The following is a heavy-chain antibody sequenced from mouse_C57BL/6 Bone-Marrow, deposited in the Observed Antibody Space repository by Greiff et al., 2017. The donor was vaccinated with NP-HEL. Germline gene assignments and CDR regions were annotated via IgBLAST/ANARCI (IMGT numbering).Heavy chain of an antibody. Sequence: QVQLKQPGAELVKPGASVKLSCKASGYTFTSYWMHWVKQRPGQGLEWIGMIHPNSGSTNYNEKFKSKATLTVDKSSSTAYMQLSSLTSEDSAVYYCARYGYSYAMDYWGQGTSVTVSS. V-gene: IGHV1-64*01. CDR1: GYTFTSYW. CDR2: IHPNSGST. D-gene: IGHD2-2*01. CDR3: ARYGYSYAMDY. J-gene: IGHJ4*01.